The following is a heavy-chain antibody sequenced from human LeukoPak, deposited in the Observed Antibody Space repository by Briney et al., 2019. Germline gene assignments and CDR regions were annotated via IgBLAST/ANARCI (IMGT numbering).Heavy chain of an antibody. D-gene: IGHD6-19*01. J-gene: IGHJ4*02. V-gene: IGHV3-23*01. CDR1: GFTFSSYA. CDR3: AKGLKAVAGTNYFDY. CDR2: ISGSGGST. Sequence: GGSLRLSCAASGFTFSSYAMSWVRQAPGKGLEWVSAISGSGGSTYYADSVKGRFTISRDNSKNTLYLQMNSLRAEGTAVYYCAKGLKAVAGTNYFDYWGQGTLATVSS.